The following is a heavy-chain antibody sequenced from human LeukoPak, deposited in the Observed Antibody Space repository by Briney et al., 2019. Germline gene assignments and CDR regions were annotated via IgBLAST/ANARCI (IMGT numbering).Heavy chain of an antibody. CDR1: GFTFSSYA. Sequence: GGSLSLSCAASGFTFSSYAMHWVRQAPGKGLEWVATISYDRSNKYYADSVKGRFTISRDNSENTLYLQMNSLKIEDTAVYYCARDGGAWIQLWLSLDFWGQGTLVTVSS. V-gene: IGHV3-30-3*01. J-gene: IGHJ4*02. CDR2: ISYDRSNK. CDR3: ARDGGAWIQLWLSLDF. D-gene: IGHD5-18*01.